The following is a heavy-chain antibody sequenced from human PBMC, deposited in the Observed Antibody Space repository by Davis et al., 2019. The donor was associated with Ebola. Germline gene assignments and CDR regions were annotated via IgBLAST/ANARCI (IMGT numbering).Heavy chain of an antibody. CDR3: ARGGTTVTKSGAGS. Sequence: GGSLRLSCAASGFTFSSYSMNWVRQAPGKGLEWVAVISYDGSNKYYADSVKGRFTISRDNSKNTLYLQMNSLRAEDTAVYYCARGGTTVTKSGAGSWGQGTLVTVSS. D-gene: IGHD4-17*01. CDR2: ISYDGSNK. CDR1: GFTFSSYS. V-gene: IGHV3-30*03. J-gene: IGHJ5*02.